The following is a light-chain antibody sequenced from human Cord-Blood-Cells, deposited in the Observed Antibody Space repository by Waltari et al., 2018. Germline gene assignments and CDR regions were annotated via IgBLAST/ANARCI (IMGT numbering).Light chain of an antibody. CDR2: WAS. J-gene: IGKJ4*01. Sequence: DIVMTQSPDSLAVSLGERATINCKSSQSVLYSSNNKNYLAWYQHKPGQHPKLLIYWASTLESGVPDRFSGSGSSTDFTLTISSLQSEDVAVYYCQQYYSTPLLTFGGWTKFDIK. V-gene: IGKV4-1*01. CDR3: QQYYSTPLLT. CDR1: QSVLYSSNNKNY.